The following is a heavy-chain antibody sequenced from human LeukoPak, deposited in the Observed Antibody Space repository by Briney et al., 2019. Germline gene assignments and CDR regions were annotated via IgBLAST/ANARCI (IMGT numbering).Heavy chain of an antibody. Sequence: SETLSLTCTVSGGSISSSSYYWGWIRQPPGKGLEWIGSIYYSGSTYYNPSLKSRVTISVDTSKNQFSLKLSSVTAADTAVYYCARASNPTGIDYWGQGTLVTVSS. J-gene: IGHJ4*02. CDR2: IYYSGST. V-gene: IGHV4-39*07. D-gene: IGHD2-8*02. CDR3: ARASNPTGIDY. CDR1: GGSISSSSYY.